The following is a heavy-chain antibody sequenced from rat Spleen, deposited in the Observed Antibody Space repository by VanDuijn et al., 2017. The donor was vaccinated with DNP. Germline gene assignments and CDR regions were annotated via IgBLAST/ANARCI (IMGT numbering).Heavy chain of an antibody. V-gene: IGHV5-31*01. Sequence: EVRLVESGGDLVQPGRSLKLSCVASGFTFNNYWMAWIRQVPGKGLEWITSITSSGGSTYYPESVKGRFTISRDNAENTLYLQMNSLRSEDTATYYCARGSGGVRWYFDFWGPGTMVTVSS. D-gene: IGHD1-4*01. CDR2: ITSSGGST. CDR1: GFTFNNYW. J-gene: IGHJ1*01. CDR3: ARGSGGVRWYFDF.